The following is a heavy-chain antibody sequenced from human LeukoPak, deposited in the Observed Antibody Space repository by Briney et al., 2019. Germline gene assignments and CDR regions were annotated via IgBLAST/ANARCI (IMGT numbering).Heavy chain of an antibody. CDR1: GFTFSDYY. J-gene: IGHJ5*02. CDR2: ISSSGSTI. V-gene: IGHV3-11*01. CDR3: ARDSVQAYYDFWSGYYPWFDP. Sequence: PGGSLRLSCAASGFTFSDYYMSWIRQAPGKGLEWVSYISSSGSTIYYADSVKGRFTISRDNAKNSLYLQMNSLRAEDTAVYYCARDSVQAYYDFWSGYYPWFDPWGQGTLVTVSS. D-gene: IGHD3-3*01.